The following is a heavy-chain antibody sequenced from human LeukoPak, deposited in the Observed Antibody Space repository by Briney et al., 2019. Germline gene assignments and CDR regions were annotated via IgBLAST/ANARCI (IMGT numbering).Heavy chain of an antibody. D-gene: IGHD4-17*01. Sequence: SETLSLTCSVSGGSISSSSYYWGWIRQPPGKGLEWIGSIYYSGSTYYSPSLKSRVTISVDTSKNQFSLKLSSVTAADTAVYYCAYGDYGSFDYWGQGTLVTVSS. CDR1: GGSISSSSYY. V-gene: IGHV4-39*01. J-gene: IGHJ4*02. CDR2: IYYSGST. CDR3: AYGDYGSFDY.